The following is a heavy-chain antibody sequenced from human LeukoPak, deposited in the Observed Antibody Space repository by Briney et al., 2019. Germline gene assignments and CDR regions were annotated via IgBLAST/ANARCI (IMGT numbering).Heavy chain of an antibody. CDR2: IRYDGSNK. CDR3: AREATHYYYYYMDV. V-gene: IGHV3-30*02. Sequence: GGSLRLSCAASGFTFSSYGMHWVRQAPGKGLEWVAFIRYDGSNKYYADSVKGRFTISRDNSKNTLYLQMNSLRAEDTAVYYCAREATHYYYYYMDVWGKGTTVTVSS. CDR1: GFTFSSYG. J-gene: IGHJ6*03.